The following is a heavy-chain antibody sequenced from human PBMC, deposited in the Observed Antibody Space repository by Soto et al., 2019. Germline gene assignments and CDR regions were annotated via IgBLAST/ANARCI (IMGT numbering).Heavy chain of an antibody. J-gene: IGHJ4*02. V-gene: IGHV4-4*02. D-gene: IGHD3-22*01. CDR2: IYHSGST. CDR3: ARTTTKYYYDSSGYYN. Sequence: PSETLSLTCAVSGGSISSSNWWSWVRQPPGKGLEWIGEIYHSGSTNYNPSLKSRVTISVDKSKNQFSLKLSSVTAADTAVYYCARTTTKYYYDSSGYYNWDQGTMVTVYS. CDR1: GGSISSSNW.